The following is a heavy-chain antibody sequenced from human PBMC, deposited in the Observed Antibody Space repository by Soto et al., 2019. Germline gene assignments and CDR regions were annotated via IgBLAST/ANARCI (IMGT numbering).Heavy chain of an antibody. CDR2: MYHGGST. CDR3: ARVGPWVPYYYDSSPYTFENWFDP. D-gene: IGHD3-22*01. CDR1: GYSISSGYY. J-gene: IGHJ5*02. V-gene: IGHV4-38-2*01. Sequence: SETLSLTCAVSGYSISSGYYWGWLRQPPGKGLEWIGSMYHGGSTYYNPSLNSRVTLSIDMTNNHVSLILNAVTAADTAVYYCARVGPWVPYYYDSSPYTFENWFDPWGQGTLVTVSS.